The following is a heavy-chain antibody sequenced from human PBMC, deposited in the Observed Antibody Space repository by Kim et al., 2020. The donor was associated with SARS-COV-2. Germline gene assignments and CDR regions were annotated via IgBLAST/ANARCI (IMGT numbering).Heavy chain of an antibody. J-gene: IGHJ6*02. CDR2: TYYRSKWYN. D-gene: IGHD2-21*02. CDR1: GDSVSSNSAA. V-gene: IGHV6-1*01. Sequence: SQTLSLTCAISGDSVSSNSAAWNWIRQSPSRGLEWLGRTYYRSKWYNDYAVSVKSRITINPDTSKNQFSLQLNSVTPEDTAVYYCARDHCGGDCSYYYYYGMDVWGQGTTVTVSS. CDR3: ARDHCGGDCSYYYYYGMDV.